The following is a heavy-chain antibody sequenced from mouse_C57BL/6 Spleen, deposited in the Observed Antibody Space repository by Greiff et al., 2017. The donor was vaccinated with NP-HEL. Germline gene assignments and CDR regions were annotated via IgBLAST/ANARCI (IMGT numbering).Heavy chain of an antibody. V-gene: IGHV1-81*01. J-gene: IGHJ1*03. CDR2: IYPRSGHT. CDR1: GYTFTSYG. CDR3: ARGAPITTVVATGHFDV. Sequence: LVESGAELARPGASVKLSCKASGYTFTSYGISWVKQRTGQGLEWIGEIYPRSGHTYYNEKFKGKATLTADKSSSTAYMELRSLTSEDAAVYFCARGAPITTVVATGHFDVWGTGTTVTVSS. D-gene: IGHD1-1*01.